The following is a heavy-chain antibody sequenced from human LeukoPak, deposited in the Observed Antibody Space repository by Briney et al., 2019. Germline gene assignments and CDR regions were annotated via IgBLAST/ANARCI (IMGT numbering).Heavy chain of an antibody. J-gene: IGHJ3*02. CDR2: IYRSGIT. D-gene: IGHD1-20*01. V-gene: IGHV4-38-2*01. Sequence: SETLSLTCVVSGYSISSGYHWGWIRQPPGKGLDWIGSIYRSGITYYNPSLKSRVTISVDTSKNQFSLKLSSVTAADTAVYYCAMHNWTFDIWGQGTMVTASS. CDR3: AMHNWTFDI. CDR1: GYSISSGYH.